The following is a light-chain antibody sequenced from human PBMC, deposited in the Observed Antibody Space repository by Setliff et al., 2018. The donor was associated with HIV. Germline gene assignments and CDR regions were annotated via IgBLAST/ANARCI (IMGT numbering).Light chain of an antibody. J-gene: IGKJ4*01. V-gene: IGKV2-28*01. Sequence: DIVLTQSPLSLHVSPGEPASISCRSNQSLRHNNGYNYLDWYLQKPGQSPQLLIYLGSDRASGVPDRFSGSGSGTDFTLKISRVEAEDIGLYYCMQGLQTRTFGGGTKVDIK. CDR2: LGS. CDR1: QSLRHNNGYNY. CDR3: MQGLQTRT.